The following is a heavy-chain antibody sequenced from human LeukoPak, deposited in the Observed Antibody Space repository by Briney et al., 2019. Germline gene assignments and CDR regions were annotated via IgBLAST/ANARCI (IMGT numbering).Heavy chain of an antibody. CDR1: GYTFTGYY. CDR3: ARDHVTNPDRGYSYGYRSVNWFDP. D-gene: IGHD5-18*01. CDR2: INPNSGGT. Sequence: GASVKVSCKASGYTFTGYYMHWVRQAPGQGLEWMGWINPNSGGTNYAQKFQGRVTMTRDTSISTAYMELSRLRSDDTAVYYCARDHVTNPDRGYSYGYRSVNWFDPWGQGTLVTVSS. J-gene: IGHJ5*02. V-gene: IGHV1-2*02.